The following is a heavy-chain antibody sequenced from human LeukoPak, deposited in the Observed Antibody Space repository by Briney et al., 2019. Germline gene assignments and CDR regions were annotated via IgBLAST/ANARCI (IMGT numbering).Heavy chain of an antibody. Sequence: GGSLRLSCAASGFTFSDYYRSWIRQAPGKGLEWVSSITISGSSTYNADSVKGRFTISRDNAKNSLYLQMNSLRAEDTAVYYCARVSVVPANFDFWGQGTLVTVSS. J-gene: IGHJ4*02. CDR1: GFTFSDYY. CDR3: ARVSVVPANFDF. D-gene: IGHD2-15*01. V-gene: IGHV3-11*01. CDR2: ITISGSST.